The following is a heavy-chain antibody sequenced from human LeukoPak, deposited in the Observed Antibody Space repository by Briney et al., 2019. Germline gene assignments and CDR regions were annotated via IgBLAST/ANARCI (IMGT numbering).Heavy chain of an antibody. D-gene: IGHD1-20*01. CDR2: IYYSGST. J-gene: IGHJ4*02. V-gene: IGHV4-61*01. CDR3: AREVKQWSITGHFDY. Sequence: SETVSLTCTVSGGSVSSGSYYWSWIRQPPGKELECIGYIYYSGSTNYNPSLKSRVTISVDTSKNQFSLKLSSVTAADTAVYYCAREVKQWSITGHFDYWGQGTLVTVSS. CDR1: GGSVSSGSYY.